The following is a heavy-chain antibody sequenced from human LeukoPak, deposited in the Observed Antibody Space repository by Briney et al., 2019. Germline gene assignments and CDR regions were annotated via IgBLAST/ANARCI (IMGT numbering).Heavy chain of an antibody. CDR1: GGSISSSNW. CDR2: ISHSGGA. J-gene: IGHJ4*02. CDR3: ARVTGATPLDS. Sequence: PSDTLSLTCAVSGGSISSSNWWSWVRQPPGRGLEWIGEISHSGGATYNPSLESRVTISLDKSKNQFSLKLTSVTAADTAVYFCARVTGATPLDSWGQGTLVTV. V-gene: IGHV4-4*02. D-gene: IGHD1-1*01.